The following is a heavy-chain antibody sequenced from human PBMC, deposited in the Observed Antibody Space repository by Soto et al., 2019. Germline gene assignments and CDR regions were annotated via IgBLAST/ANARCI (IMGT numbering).Heavy chain of an antibody. CDR1: GGSFSGYY. CDR2: INHSGST. V-gene: IGHV4-34*01. Sequence: QVQLQQWGAGLLKPSETLSLTCAVYGGSFSGYYWSWIRQPPGKGLEWIGEINHSGSTNYNPSLKSRVTISVDTSKNQFSLKLSSVTAADTAVYYCARVGETTVTTLGASDIWGQGTMVTVSS. CDR3: ARVGETTVTTLGASDI. D-gene: IGHD4-17*01. J-gene: IGHJ3*02.